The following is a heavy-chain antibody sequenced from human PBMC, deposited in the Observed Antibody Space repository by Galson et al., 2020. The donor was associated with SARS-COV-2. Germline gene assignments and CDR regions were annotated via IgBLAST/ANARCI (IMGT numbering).Heavy chain of an antibody. Sequence: SETLSLTCTVSGGSISSYYWSWIRPPPGKGLEWIGYIYYSGSTNYNPSLKSRVTLSVDTSKNQFSLKLSSVTAADTAVYYCARGDTYYYDSSGYYYPYFDYWGQGTLVTVSS. V-gene: IGHV4-59*01. CDR3: ARGDTYYYDSSGYYYPYFDY. J-gene: IGHJ4*02. CDR2: IYYSGST. D-gene: IGHD3-22*01. CDR1: GGSISSYY.